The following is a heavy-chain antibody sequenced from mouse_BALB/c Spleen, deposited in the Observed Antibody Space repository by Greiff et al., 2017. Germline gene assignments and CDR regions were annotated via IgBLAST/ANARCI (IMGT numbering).Heavy chain of an antibody. CDR3: ASTFACGGDY. CDR1: GYTFTSYV. CDR2: INPYNDDT. J-gene: IGHJ2*01. V-gene: IGHV1-14*01. Sequence: VQLQQSGPELVKPGASVKMSCKASGYTFTSYVMHWVKQKPGQGLEWIGYINPYNDDTKYNEKFKGKATLTTDKSSSTAYMELSSLTSEDSAVYYGASTFACGGDYWGQGTTVTVSS. D-gene: IGHD1-1*02.